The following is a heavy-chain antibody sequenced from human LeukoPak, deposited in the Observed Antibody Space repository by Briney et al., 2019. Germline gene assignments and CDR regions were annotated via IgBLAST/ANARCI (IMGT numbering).Heavy chain of an antibody. CDR3: AKDRSPSRFDP. J-gene: IGHJ5*02. V-gene: IGHV3-23*01. CDR1: GFTSSSYA. Sequence: GGSLRLSCAASGFTSSSYAMSWVRQAPGKGLEWVSAISGSGGSSYYADSVEGRFTISRDNSKNTLYLQMNSLRAEDTAVYYCAKDRSPSRFDPWGQGTLVTVSS. CDR2: ISGSGGSS.